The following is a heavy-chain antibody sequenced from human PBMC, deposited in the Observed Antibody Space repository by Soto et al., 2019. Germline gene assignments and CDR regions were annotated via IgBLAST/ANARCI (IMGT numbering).Heavy chain of an antibody. CDR3: LRQVRRPLAGTGFAY. Sequence: RHPPGKELEWIGYIYNIGSTNYNPSPRSRVTMSIDTSQEHFSLKLSSVTATDTAVYYFLRQVRRPLAGTGFAYWSRGTL. CDR2: IYNIGST. V-gene: IGHV4-59*08. J-gene: IGHJ4*02. D-gene: IGHD6-19*01.